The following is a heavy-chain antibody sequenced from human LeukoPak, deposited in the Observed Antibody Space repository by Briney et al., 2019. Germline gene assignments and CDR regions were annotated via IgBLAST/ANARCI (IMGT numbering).Heavy chain of an antibody. J-gene: IGHJ4*02. CDR1: GFTFSSYE. CDR2: ISSSSSTI. D-gene: IGHD2-8*01. CDR3: ARAPYKSMVYAPPHY. V-gene: IGHV3-48*01. Sequence: GGSLRLSCAASGFTFSSYEMNWVRQAPGKGLEWVSYISSSSSTIYYADSVKGRFTISRDNAKNSLYLQMNSLRAEDTAVYYCARAPYKSMVYAPPHYWGQGTLVTVSS.